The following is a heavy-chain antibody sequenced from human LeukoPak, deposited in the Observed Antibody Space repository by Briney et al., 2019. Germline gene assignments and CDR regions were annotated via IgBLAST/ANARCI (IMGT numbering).Heavy chain of an antibody. D-gene: IGHD2-2*01. Sequence: GGSLRLSCAASGFTVSSNYMSWVRQAPGKGLEWVSVIYSGGSTYYADSVEGRFTISRDNSKNTLYLQMNSLRAEDTAVYYCARDPPQVVPAATDDYWGQGTLVTVSS. CDR1: GFTVSSNY. J-gene: IGHJ4*02. CDR3: ARDPPQVVPAATDDY. CDR2: IYSGGST. V-gene: IGHV3-66*01.